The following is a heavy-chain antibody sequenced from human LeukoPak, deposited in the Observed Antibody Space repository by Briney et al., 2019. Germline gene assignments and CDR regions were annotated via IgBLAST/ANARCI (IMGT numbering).Heavy chain of an antibody. Sequence: ASVKVSCKASGYTFTGYYMHWVRQAPGQGLEWMGWINPNSGGTKYAQKFQGRVTMTRDTSISTAYMELSGLRSEDTAVYFCVREEHGGTFDYWGQGTPVTVSS. CDR1: GYTFTGYY. CDR2: INPNSGGT. V-gene: IGHV1-2*02. CDR3: VREEHGGTFDY. J-gene: IGHJ4*02. D-gene: IGHD3-16*01.